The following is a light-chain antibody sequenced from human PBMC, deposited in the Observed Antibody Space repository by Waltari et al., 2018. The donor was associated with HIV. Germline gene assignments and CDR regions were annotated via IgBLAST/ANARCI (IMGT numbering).Light chain of an antibody. CDR1: SSDIGGYDY. CDR2: GVS. Sequence: QSALTQPASVSGSPGPSITISCTRTSSDIGGYDYVSWYQQHPGKAPKLMIYGVSSRPSGVSNRFSGSRSGNTASLTISGLQAEDEADYYCSAYTSISTLAVFGGGTKLTVL. J-gene: IGLJ2*01. CDR3: SAYTSISTLAV. V-gene: IGLV2-14*01.